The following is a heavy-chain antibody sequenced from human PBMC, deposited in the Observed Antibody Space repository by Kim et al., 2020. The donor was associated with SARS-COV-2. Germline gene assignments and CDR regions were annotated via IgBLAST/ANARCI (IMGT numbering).Heavy chain of an antibody. D-gene: IGHD6-19*01. CDR3: ARDRGYSSGWDGVYYYGMDV. J-gene: IGHJ6*02. CDR1: GGTFSSYA. V-gene: IGHV1-69*13. CDR2: IIPIFGTA. Sequence: SVKVSCKASGGTFSSYAISWVRQAPGQGLEWMGGIIPIFGTANYAQKFQGRVTITADESTSTAYMELSSLRSEDTAVYYCARDRGYSSGWDGVYYYGMDVWGQGTTVTVSS.